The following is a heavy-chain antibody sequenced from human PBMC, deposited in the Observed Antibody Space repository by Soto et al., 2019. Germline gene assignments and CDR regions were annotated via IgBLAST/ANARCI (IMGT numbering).Heavy chain of an antibody. V-gene: IGHV1-18*01. CDR2: ISAYNGNT. CDR3: ARERESGYSSGWYDAFDI. J-gene: IGHJ3*02. CDR1: GYTFTSSG. D-gene: IGHD6-19*01. Sequence: ASEQVSCQASGYTFTSSGISGVRQAPGQGLEWMGWISAYNGNTNYAQKLQGRVTMTTDTSTSTAYMELRSLRSDDTAVYYWARERESGYSSGWYDAFDIWGQGTMVTVSS.